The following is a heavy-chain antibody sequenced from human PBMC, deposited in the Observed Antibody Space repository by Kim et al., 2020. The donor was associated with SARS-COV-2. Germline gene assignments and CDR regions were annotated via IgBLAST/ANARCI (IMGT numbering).Heavy chain of an antibody. J-gene: IGHJ6*02. CDR3: AKTSLVRGVIIERTYYYYGMDV. CDR1: GFTFSSYA. Sequence: GGSLRLSCAASGFTFSSYAMSWVRQAPGKGLEWVSAISGSGGSTYYADSVKGRFTISRDNSKNTLYLQMNSLRAEDTAVYYCAKTSLVRGVIIERTYYYYGMDVWGQGTTVTVSS. V-gene: IGHV3-23*01. D-gene: IGHD3-10*01. CDR2: ISGSGGST.